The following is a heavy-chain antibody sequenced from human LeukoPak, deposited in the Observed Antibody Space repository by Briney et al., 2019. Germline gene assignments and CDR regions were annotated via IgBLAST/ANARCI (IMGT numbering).Heavy chain of an antibody. J-gene: IGHJ6*02. CDR1: GGSISSYY. V-gene: IGHV4-4*07. Sequence: SETLSLTCTVSGGSISSYYWSWIRQPAGKGLEWIERVYTSGSTNYNPSLKSRVTMSVDTSKNQFSLKLSSVTAADTAVYYCAREDYRNYKYGMDVWGLGTTVTVSS. D-gene: IGHD3-16*02. CDR3: AREDYRNYKYGMDV. CDR2: VYTSGST.